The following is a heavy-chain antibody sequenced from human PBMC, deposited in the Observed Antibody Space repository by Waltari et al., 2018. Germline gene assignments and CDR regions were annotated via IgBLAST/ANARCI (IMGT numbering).Heavy chain of an antibody. Sequence: QAQLLQSGAEMKKPGASVKVSCKVSGYSLPDLSIHWVRQAPGKGLEWMGGFDRYADDTMYAHESQGRVTLTEDTAQDQAYMELSRLRSDDTAIYFGATASGIPTTVTLYDPFDIWGQGTMVTVSS. D-gene: IGHD1-1*01. CDR1: GYSLPDLS. CDR2: FDRYADDT. V-gene: IGHV1-24*01. J-gene: IGHJ3*02. CDR3: ATASGIPTTVTLYDPFDI.